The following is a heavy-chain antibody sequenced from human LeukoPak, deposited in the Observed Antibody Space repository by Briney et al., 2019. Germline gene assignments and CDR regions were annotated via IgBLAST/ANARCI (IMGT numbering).Heavy chain of an antibody. CDR2: IYYSGST. J-gene: IGHJ5*02. D-gene: IGHD1-26*01. CDR1: GGSINSYY. Sequence: SETLSLTCTVSGGSINSYYWSWIRQPPGKGLEWIGYIYYSGSTNYNPSLKSRVTISVDTSKNQFSLKLSSVTAADTAVYYCARVRGASGSYNSRRPKGLFDPWGQGTLVTVSS. CDR3: ARVRGASGSYNSRRPKGLFDP. V-gene: IGHV4-59*01.